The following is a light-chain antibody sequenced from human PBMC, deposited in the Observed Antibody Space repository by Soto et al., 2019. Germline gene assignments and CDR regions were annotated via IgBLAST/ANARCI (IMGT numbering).Light chain of an antibody. Sequence: EIVLTQSPGTLSLSPGEIATLYFSASESISSTNLGWYQQKPGQAPRLLIYAASSRATGIPVRFSGSGSGTDFTLTISRLEPEDFAVYYCQQYGSSLITFGQGTRLEIK. CDR1: ESISSTN. CDR3: QQYGSSLIT. V-gene: IGKV3-20*01. CDR2: AAS. J-gene: IGKJ5*01.